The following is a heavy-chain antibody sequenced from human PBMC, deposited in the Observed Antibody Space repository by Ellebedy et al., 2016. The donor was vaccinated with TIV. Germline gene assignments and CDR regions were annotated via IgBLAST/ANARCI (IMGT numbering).Heavy chain of an antibody. J-gene: IGHJ4*02. CDR2: IIPIFGTA. V-gene: IGHV1-69*13. D-gene: IGHD3-9*01. CDR3: ARIPNDILTGYPTHYFDY. CDR1: GGTFSSYS. Sequence: ASVKVSCKASGGTFSSYSMSWVRQAPGQGLEWMGGIIPIFGTANYAQKFQGRVTITADESTSTAYMELSSLRSEDTAVYYRARIPNDILTGYPTHYFDYWGQGTLVTVSS.